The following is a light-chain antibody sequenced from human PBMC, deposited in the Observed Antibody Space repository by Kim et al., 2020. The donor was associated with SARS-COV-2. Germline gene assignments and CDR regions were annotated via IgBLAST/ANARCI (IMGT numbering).Light chain of an antibody. Sequence: ASVDDKHYMTCRASQGISSYLAWYQHRPGKAAKLLIYTASTLQSGVPSRFSGSESGTEFTLTISSLQPDDFATYYCQQRNNYPFSFGQGTKLEI. V-gene: IGKV1-9*01. J-gene: IGKJ2*03. CDR1: QGISSY. CDR3: QQRNNYPFS. CDR2: TAS.